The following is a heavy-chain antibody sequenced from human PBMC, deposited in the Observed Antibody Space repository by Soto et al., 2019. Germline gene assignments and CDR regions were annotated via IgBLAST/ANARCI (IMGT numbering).Heavy chain of an antibody. CDR3: AKDLGGYYYYYYMDV. CDR1: GFTFRGYG. V-gene: IGHV3-30*18. CDR2: ISSDGTNE. Sequence: QVQLVESGGGVVQPGRSLRLSCAASGFTFRGYGIQWVRQAPGKGLEWVAVISSDGTNEYYADSVKGRFTISRDNSKNTLYLQMNSLRADDTAVYYCAKDLGGYYYYYYMDVWGKGTTVTVSS. J-gene: IGHJ6*03.